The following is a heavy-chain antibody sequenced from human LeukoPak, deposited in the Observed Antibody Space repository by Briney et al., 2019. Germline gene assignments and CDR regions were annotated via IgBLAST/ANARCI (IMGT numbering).Heavy chain of an antibody. CDR1: GFTFSSYA. D-gene: IGHD6-19*01. V-gene: IGHV3-23*01. Sequence: GGSLRLSCAASGFTFSSYAMNWVRQAPGKGLEWVSVISASGGTAYYADSVKGRFTISRDNSKNSLYLQMNSLRTEDTALYYCAKASYSSRYFDYWGQGTLVTVSS. CDR3: AKASYSSRYFDY. CDR2: ISASGGTA. J-gene: IGHJ4*02.